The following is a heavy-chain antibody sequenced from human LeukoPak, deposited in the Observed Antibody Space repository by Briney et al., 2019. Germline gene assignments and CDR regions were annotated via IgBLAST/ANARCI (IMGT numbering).Heavy chain of an antibody. CDR3: ARVQGLGTFDY. CDR1: GFTFSSYW. CDR2: IKQDGSEK. V-gene: IGHV3-7*01. D-gene: IGHD7-27*01. J-gene: IGHJ4*02. Sequence: GGSLRLSCAASGFTFSSYWMSWVRQAPGRGLEWVANIKQDGSEKYYVDSVKGRFTISRDNAKNSLYLQMNSLRAEDTAVYYCARVQGLGTFDYWGQGTLVTVSS.